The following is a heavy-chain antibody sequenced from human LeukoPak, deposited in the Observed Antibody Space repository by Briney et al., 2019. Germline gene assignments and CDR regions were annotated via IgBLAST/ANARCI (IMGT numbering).Heavy chain of an antibody. V-gene: IGHV4-39*07. J-gene: IGHJ3*02. CDR3: ARVMVTPHDAFDI. CDR2: INHSGST. D-gene: IGHD4-23*01. CDR1: GGSISSSSYY. Sequence: SETLSLTCTVSGGSISSSSYYWGWIRQPPGKGLEWIGEINHSGSTNYNPSLKSRVTISVDTSKNQFSLKLSSVTAADTAMYYCARVMVTPHDAFDIWGQGTMVTVSS.